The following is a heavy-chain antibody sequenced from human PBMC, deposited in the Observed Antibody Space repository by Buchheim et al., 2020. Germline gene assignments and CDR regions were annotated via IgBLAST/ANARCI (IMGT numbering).Heavy chain of an antibody. CDR1: GFTFSSYE. V-gene: IGHV3-48*03. Sequence: EVQLVESGGGLVQPGGSLRLSCAASGFTFSSYEMNWVRQAPGKGLEWVSYISSSGSTIYYADSVKGRFTISRDTPKNPLYLQMNSLRAEDTAVYYCARSGTMVTLFGRLYYYYGMDVWGQGTT. CDR2: ISSSGSTI. CDR3: ARSGTMVTLFGRLYYYYGMDV. D-gene: IGHD5-18*01. J-gene: IGHJ6*02.